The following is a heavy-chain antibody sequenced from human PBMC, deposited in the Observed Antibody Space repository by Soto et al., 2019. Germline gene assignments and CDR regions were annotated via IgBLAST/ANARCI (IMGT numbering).Heavy chain of an antibody. Sequence: PGGSLRLSCAASGFTFSSYWMSWVRQAPGKGLEWVANIKQDGSEKYYVDSVTGRFTISRDNAKNSLYLQMNSLRDEDTAVYYCARVVQWLVSTLDYWGQGTLVIVSS. CDR1: GFTFSSYW. V-gene: IGHV3-7*03. CDR2: IKQDGSEK. CDR3: ARVVQWLVSTLDY. J-gene: IGHJ4*02. D-gene: IGHD6-19*01.